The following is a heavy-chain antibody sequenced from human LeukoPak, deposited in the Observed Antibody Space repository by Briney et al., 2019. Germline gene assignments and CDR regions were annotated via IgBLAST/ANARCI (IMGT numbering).Heavy chain of an antibody. CDR1: GYSFTSYW. V-gene: IGHV5-51*01. CDR2: IYPGDSDT. J-gene: IGHJ6*03. CDR3: ARRGAVAGFYYYYYMDV. D-gene: IGHD6-19*01. Sequence: GESLKISCKGSGYSFTSYWIGWVRQMPGKGLEWMGIIYPGDSDTRYSPSFQGQVTISADKSISTAYLQWSSLKASDTAMYYCARRGAVAGFYYYYYMDVWGKGTTVTVSS.